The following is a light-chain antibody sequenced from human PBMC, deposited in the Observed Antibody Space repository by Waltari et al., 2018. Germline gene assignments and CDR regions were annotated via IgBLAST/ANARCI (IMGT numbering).Light chain of an antibody. CDR2: GAS. J-gene: IGKJ1*01. CDR1: QSVSSN. V-gene: IGKV3-15*01. CDR3: QQYNNLWT. Sequence: EIVMTQSPATLSVSPGERATLSCRASQSVSSNLAWYQQKPGQAPRLLNYGASTRATGIPARFSGGGSGTEFTLTISSLQSEDFAVYYWQQYNNLWTFGQGTKVEIK.